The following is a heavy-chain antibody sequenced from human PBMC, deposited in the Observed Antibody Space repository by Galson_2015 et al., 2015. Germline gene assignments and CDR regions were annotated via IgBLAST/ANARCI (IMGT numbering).Heavy chain of an antibody. J-gene: IGHJ4*02. CDR1: GFTFDDYA. CDR3: AKDGERCSGGSCYHSREDY. CDR2: ISGDGGST. Sequence: SLRLSCAVSGFTFDDYAMHWVRQAPGKGLEWVSLISGDGGSTYYADSVKGRFTISRDNSKNSLYLQMNSLRTEDTALYYCAKDGERCSGGSCYHSREDYWGQGTLVTVSS. V-gene: IGHV3-43*02. D-gene: IGHD2-15*01.